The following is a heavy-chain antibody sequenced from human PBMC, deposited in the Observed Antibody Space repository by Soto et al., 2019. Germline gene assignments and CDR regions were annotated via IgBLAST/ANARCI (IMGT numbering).Heavy chain of an antibody. D-gene: IGHD2-8*01. Sequence: ASVKVSCKASGYTFTSYGISWVRQAPGRGLEWMGWISAYNGNTNYAQKLQGRVTMTTDTSTSTAYMELRSLRSDDTAVYYCARDRDIVLMVYAIPVAFDIWGQGTMVTVSS. J-gene: IGHJ3*02. CDR1: GYTFTSYG. CDR3: ARDRDIVLMVYAIPVAFDI. CDR2: ISAYNGNT. V-gene: IGHV1-18*01.